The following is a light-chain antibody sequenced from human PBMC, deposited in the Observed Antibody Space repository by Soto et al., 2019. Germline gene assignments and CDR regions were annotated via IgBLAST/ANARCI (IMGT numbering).Light chain of an antibody. V-gene: IGLV2-23*02. CDR3: SWYGGRRALYV. CDR1: SNDVGKYNH. J-gene: IGLJ1*01. Sequence: QSVLTQPASVSGSPGQSLTISCTGTSNDVGKYNHVSWYQHHAGKAPKLILYDVSQWPSGASLRFSGSKSGNTASLTIYRLQPVGEVEYYCSWYGGRRALYVFGTGTKVTV. CDR2: DVS.